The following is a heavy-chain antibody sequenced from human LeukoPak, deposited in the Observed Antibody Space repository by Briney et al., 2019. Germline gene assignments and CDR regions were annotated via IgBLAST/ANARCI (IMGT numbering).Heavy chain of an antibody. J-gene: IGHJ4*02. CDR3: ASAGRYYSTDY. CDR2: INHSGST. CDR1: GGSFSGYY. D-gene: IGHD2/OR15-2a*01. Sequence: PSETLSLTCAVYGGSFSGYYWSWIRQPPGKGLEWIGEINHSGSTNYNPSLKSRVTISVDTSKNQFSLKLSSVTAADTAVYYCASAGRYYSTDYWGQGTLVTVSS. V-gene: IGHV4-34*01.